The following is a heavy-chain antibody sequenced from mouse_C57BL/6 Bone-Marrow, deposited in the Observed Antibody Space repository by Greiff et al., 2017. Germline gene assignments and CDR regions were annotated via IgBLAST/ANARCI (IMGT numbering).Heavy chain of an antibody. CDR1: GFTFSDYY. D-gene: IGHD2-3*01. CDR2: ISNGGGST. Sequence: EVQLVESGGGLVQPGGSLKLSCAASGFTFSDYYMYWVRQTPEKRLEWVAYISNGGGSTYYPDTVKGRFTISRDNAKNTLYLQMRRLKSEDTAMYYCARHMTFYAMDYWGQGTSVTVSS. V-gene: IGHV5-12*01. J-gene: IGHJ4*01. CDR3: ARHMTFYAMDY.